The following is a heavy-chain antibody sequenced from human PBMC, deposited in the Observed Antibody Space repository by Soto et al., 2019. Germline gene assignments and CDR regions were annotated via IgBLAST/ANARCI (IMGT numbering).Heavy chain of an antibody. CDR1: GYTFTIYG. D-gene: IGHD6-19*01. CDR3: ARPKGSYSSGYYYFDY. Sequence: ASLKVSCKASGYTFTIYGISWVRQAPGQGLEWMGWISAYNGNTNYAQKLQGRVTMTTDTSTSTAYMELRSLRSDDTAVYYCARPKGSYSSGYYYFDYWGQGTLVTVSS. CDR2: ISAYNGNT. J-gene: IGHJ4*02. V-gene: IGHV1-18*01.